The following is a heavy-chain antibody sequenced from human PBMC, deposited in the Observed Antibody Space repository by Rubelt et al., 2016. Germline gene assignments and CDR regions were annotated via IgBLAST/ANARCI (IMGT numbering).Heavy chain of an antibody. J-gene: IGHJ4*02. V-gene: IGHV4-39*01. Sequence: QLQLQESGPGLVKPSETLSLTCTVSGGSISSSSYYWGWIRQPPGKGLEWIGSMYSSRSTYYNPSLKCRVTISGDTSKNQVSLKLSSVTAADTAVYYCARLRIAARLVSGLVDYWGQGTLVTVSS. CDR1: GGSISSSSYY. CDR2: MYSSRST. CDR3: ARLRIAARLVSGLVDY. D-gene: IGHD6-6*01.